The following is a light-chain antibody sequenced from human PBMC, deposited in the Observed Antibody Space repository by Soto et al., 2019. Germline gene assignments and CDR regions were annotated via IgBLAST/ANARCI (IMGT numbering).Light chain of an antibody. Sequence: DIQMTQSPSSLSASVGDRVTITCRASQSISSYLNWYQQKPGKAPKLLIYAASSLQSGVPSRFSGSGSGTDFTLTISSLQHDDSATYYCQQSYGTLTFGPGTKVDIK. V-gene: IGKV1-39*01. CDR3: QQSYGTLT. CDR2: AAS. CDR1: QSISSY. J-gene: IGKJ3*01.